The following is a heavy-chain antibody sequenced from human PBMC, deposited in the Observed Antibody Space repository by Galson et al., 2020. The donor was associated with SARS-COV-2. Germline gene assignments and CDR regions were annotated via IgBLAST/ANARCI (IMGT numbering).Heavy chain of an antibody. CDR3: ATVLPEKQWELPPSFRSSDYYYYGMDV. V-gene: IGHV1-24*01. CDR1: GYTLTELS. J-gene: IGHJ6*02. CDR2: FDPKDGET. D-gene: IGHD1-26*01. Sequence: ASVKVSCKVSGYTLTELSMHWVRQAPGKGLEWMGGFDPKDGETIYAQKFQGRVTMTEDTSTDTAYMELSSLRSEDTAVYYCATVLPEKQWELPPSFRSSDYYYYGMDVWGQGTTVTVSS.